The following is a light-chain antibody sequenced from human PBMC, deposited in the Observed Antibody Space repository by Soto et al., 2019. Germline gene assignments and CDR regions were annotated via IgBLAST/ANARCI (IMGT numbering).Light chain of an antibody. CDR2: GAS. CDR3: QQFDDYPFT. CDR1: QSVSSKY. J-gene: IGKJ3*01. Sequence: DIVLTQSPGTLSLSPGERATLSCRASQSVSSKYLAWYQQKPGQAPRVLIYGASIRATGIPERFSGGGSGTDFTLTITRLEPEDFATYYCQQFDDYPFTFGPGTKVDFK. V-gene: IGKV3-20*01.